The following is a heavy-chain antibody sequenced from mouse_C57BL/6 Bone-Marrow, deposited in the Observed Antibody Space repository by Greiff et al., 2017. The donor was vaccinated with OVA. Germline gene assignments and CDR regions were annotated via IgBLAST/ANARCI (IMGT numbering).Heavy chain of an antibody. V-gene: IGHV1-64*01. CDR3: ARFGYYRHWYCDV. CDR1: GYTFTSYW. Sequence: VQLQQPGAELVKPGASVKLSCKASGYTFTSYWMHWVKQRPGQGLEWIGMIHPNSGSTNYNEKFKSKATLTVDKSSSTAYMQLSSLTSEDSAVYYGARFGYYRHWYCDVWGTGTTVTVSS. J-gene: IGHJ1*03. CDR2: IHPNSGST. D-gene: IGHD2-3*01.